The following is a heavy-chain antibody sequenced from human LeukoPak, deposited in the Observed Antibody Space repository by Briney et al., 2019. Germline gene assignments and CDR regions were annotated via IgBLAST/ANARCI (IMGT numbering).Heavy chain of an antibody. Sequence: PSETLSLTCAVYGGSFSGYYWSWIRQPPGKGLEWIGGINHSGSTNYNPSLKSRVTISVDTSKNQFSLKLSSVTAADTAVYYCARGRSGYYRRAFDIWGQGTMVTVSS. J-gene: IGHJ3*02. CDR1: GGSFSGYY. CDR2: INHSGST. CDR3: ARGRSGYYRRAFDI. D-gene: IGHD3-22*01. V-gene: IGHV4-34*01.